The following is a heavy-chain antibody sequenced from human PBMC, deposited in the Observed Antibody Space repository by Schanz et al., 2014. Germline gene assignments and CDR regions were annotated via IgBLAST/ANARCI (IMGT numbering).Heavy chain of an antibody. V-gene: IGHV1-18*01. CDR3: ARTAGLGPLSY. J-gene: IGHJ4*02. D-gene: IGHD1-26*01. CDR2: IGGSDGNT. Sequence: QVQLVQSGAEVKKPGASVKVSCKASGYTFTRSGISWVRQAPGQGLEWMGWIGGSDGNTNFAQKFQGRVTMTRDTSTSTVYMDLSSLRSEDTAVYYCARTAGLGPLSYWGQGTLVTVSS. CDR1: GYTFTRSG.